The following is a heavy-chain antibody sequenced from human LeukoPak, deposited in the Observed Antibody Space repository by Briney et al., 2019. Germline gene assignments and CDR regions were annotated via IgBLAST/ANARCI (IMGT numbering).Heavy chain of an antibody. V-gene: IGHV1-2*02. Sequence: ASVMVSCKASGYTFTGYYMHWVRQAPGRGLEWMGWINPNSGGTNYAQKFQGRVTMTRDTSISTAYMELSRLRSDDTAVYYCARTGYSGYDPPGQNWFDPWGQGTLVTVSS. CDR1: GYTFTGYY. D-gene: IGHD5-12*01. CDR2: INPNSGGT. CDR3: ARTGYSGYDPPGQNWFDP. J-gene: IGHJ5*02.